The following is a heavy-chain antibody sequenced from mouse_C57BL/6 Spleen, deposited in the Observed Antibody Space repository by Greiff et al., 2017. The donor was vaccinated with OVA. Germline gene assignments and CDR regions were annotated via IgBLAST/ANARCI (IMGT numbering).Heavy chain of an antibody. Sequence: EVQLQQSGGDLVKPGGSLKLSCAASGFTFSSYGMSWVRQTPDTRLEWVATISSGGSYTYYPHSVKGRFTISRDNAKNTLYLQMSGLKSEDTAMYYCARMGGSGYGYWGQGTTLTVSS. J-gene: IGHJ2*01. CDR3: ARMGGSGYGY. V-gene: IGHV5-6*01. CDR1: GFTFSSYG. D-gene: IGHD3-2*02. CDR2: ISSGGSYT.